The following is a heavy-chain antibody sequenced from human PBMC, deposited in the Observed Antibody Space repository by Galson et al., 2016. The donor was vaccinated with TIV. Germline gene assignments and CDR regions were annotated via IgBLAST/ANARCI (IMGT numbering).Heavy chain of an antibody. D-gene: IGHD2-15*01. CDR2: ITWNSGNI. J-gene: IGHJ4*02. CDR1: GFTFDDYA. CDR3: VKDGVVVAATSLMNYFDY. Sequence: SLRLSCATSGFTFDDYAMHWVRQAPGKGLEWIAGITWNSGNIGHADSVQGRFTISRDNAKKSLFLQMNSLRTEDTALYYCVKDGVVVAATSLMNYFDYWSRGTLVTVSS. V-gene: IGHV3-9*01.